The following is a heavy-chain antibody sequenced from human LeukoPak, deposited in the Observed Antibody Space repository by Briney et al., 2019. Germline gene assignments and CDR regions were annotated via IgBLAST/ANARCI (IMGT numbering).Heavy chain of an antibody. CDR2: IYYSGST. Sequence: PSETLSLTCTVSGGSISSYYWSWIRQPPGKGLEWIGYIYYSGSTNYNPSLKSRVTISVDTSKNQFSLKLSSVTAADTAVYYCARDVGDYYDSSGYSAFDIWGQGTMVTVSS. J-gene: IGHJ3*02. CDR3: ARDVGDYYDSSGYSAFDI. D-gene: IGHD3-22*01. CDR1: GGSISSYY. V-gene: IGHV4-59*12.